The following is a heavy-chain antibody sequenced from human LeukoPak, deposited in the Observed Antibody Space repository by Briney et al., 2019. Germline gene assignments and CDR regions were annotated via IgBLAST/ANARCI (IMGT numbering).Heavy chain of an antibody. CDR3: AGGPRITIFGVVIPHPMDV. Sequence: SETLSLTCAVYGGSFSGYYWSWIRQPPGKGLEWIGEINHSGSTNYNPSLKSRVTISVDTSKNQFSLKLSSVTAADTAVYYCAGGPRITIFGVVIPHPMDVWGKGTTVTVSS. CDR2: INHSGST. J-gene: IGHJ6*03. D-gene: IGHD3-3*01. CDR1: GGSFSGYY. V-gene: IGHV4-34*01.